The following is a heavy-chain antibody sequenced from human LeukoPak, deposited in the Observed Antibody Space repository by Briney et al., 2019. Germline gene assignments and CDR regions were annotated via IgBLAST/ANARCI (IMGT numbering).Heavy chain of an antibody. Sequence: GGSLRLSCAASGFTFSSYSMNWVRQAPGKGLEWVSSISSSSSYIYYADSVKGRFTISRDNAKNSLYLQMNSLRAEDTAVYYCARGPYSSGWYYFDYWGQGTLVTVSS. V-gene: IGHV3-21*01. CDR2: ISSSSSYI. J-gene: IGHJ4*02. CDR3: ARGPYSSGWYYFDY. CDR1: GFTFSSYS. D-gene: IGHD6-19*01.